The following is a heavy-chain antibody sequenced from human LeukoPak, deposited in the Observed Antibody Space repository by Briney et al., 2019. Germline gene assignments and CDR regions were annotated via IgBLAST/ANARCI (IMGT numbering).Heavy chain of an antibody. V-gene: IGHV3-30-3*01. CDR2: ISYDGSNK. CDR1: GFTFSSYA. CDR3: ARDLR. J-gene: IGHJ4*02. Sequence: GGSLRLSCAASGFTFSSYAMHWVRQAPGKGLEWVAVISYDGSNKYYADSVKGRFTISRDNSKNTLYLQMNSQRAEDTAVYYCARDLRGGQGTLVTVSS.